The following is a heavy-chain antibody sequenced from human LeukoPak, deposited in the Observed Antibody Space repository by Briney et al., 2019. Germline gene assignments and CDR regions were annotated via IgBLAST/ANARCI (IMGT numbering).Heavy chain of an antibody. CDR3: ARDCGGDCYIYRWFDP. V-gene: IGHV1-69*04. CDR2: IIPILGIA. Sequence: GASVKVSCKASGGTFSSYAISWVRQAPGQGLEWMGRIIPILGIANYAQKFQGRVTITADKSTSTAYMELSSLRSEDTAVYYCARDCGGDCYIYRWFDPWGQGTLVTVSS. CDR1: GGTFSSYA. D-gene: IGHD2-21*02. J-gene: IGHJ5*02.